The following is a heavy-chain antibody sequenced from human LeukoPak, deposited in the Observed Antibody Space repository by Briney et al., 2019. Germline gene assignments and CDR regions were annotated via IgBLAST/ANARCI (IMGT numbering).Heavy chain of an antibody. CDR1: GLTVSSNY. CDR3: ARGARLVCGLYYFDL. Sequence: GGSLRLSCVVNGLTVSSNYMSWVRQAPGKGPEWVSVIYSDGSTYYADSVKGRLTISRDNSQNTLYLQMNSLRAEDTAVYYCARGARLVCGLYYFDLWGQGTLVTVSS. J-gene: IGHJ4*02. CDR2: IYSDGST. V-gene: IGHV3-53*01. D-gene: IGHD3-9*01.